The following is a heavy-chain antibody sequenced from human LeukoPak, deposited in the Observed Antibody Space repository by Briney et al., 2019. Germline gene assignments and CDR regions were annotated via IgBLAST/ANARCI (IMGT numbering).Heavy chain of an antibody. V-gene: IGHV1-46*01. D-gene: IGHD2-15*01. J-gene: IGHJ4*02. CDR3: ARDLAVAAMGGDY. Sequence: VASAKVSCKASGYTFTSYHMHWVRQAPGQGLEWMGIINPSGGSTNYAQKFQGRVTMTRDMSTSTVYMELSSLRSEDTAVYYCARDLAVAAMGGDYWGQGTLVTVSS. CDR2: INPSGGST. CDR1: GYTFTSYH.